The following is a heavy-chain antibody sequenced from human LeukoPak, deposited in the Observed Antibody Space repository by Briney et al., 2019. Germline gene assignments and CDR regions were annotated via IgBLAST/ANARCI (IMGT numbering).Heavy chain of an antibody. D-gene: IGHD6-19*01. V-gene: IGHV1-3*01. Sequence: EASVKVSCKASGYTFTSYGISWVRQAPGQGLEWMGWINAGNGNTKYSQKFQGRVTITRDTSASTAYMELSSLRSEDTAVYYCARDHEWLVRAFWFDPWGQGTLVTVSS. CDR2: INAGNGNT. CDR3: ARDHEWLVRAFWFDP. CDR1: GYTFTSYG. J-gene: IGHJ5*02.